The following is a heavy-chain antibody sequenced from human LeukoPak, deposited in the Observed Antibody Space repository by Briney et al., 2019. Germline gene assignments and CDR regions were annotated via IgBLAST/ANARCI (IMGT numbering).Heavy chain of an antibody. V-gene: IGHV3-23*01. CDR2: ISAGATTT. CDR3: AKVRNYYDSSRYFQH. D-gene: IGHD3-22*01. J-gene: IGHJ1*01. CDR1: GFTFTSYA. Sequence: GGSLRLSCETSGFTFTSYAVSWVRQAPGKGLEWVSAISAGATTTYYADSVKGRFTISRDNSKNTLYLQMNSLRAEDTAVYYCAKVRNYYDSSRYFQHWGQGTLVTVSS.